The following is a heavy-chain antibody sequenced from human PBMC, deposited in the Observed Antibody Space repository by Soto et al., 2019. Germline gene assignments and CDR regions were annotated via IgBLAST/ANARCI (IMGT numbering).Heavy chain of an antibody. CDR1: GGSFSGYY. CDR3: ARVAQWLYDGVY. CDR2: INHSGST. J-gene: IGHJ4*02. Sequence: QVQLQQWGAGLLKPSETLSLTCAVYGGSFSGYYWSWIRQPPGKGLEWIGEINHSGSTNYNPSLKSRVTISVDTSKNQFSLKLSSVTAADTAVYYCARVAQWLYDGVYWGQGTLVTVSS. D-gene: IGHD6-19*01. V-gene: IGHV4-34*01.